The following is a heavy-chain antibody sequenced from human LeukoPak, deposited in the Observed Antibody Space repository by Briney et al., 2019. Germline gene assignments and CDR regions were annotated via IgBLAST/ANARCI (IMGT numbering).Heavy chain of an antibody. D-gene: IGHD5-24*01. Sequence: SETLSLTCAVYGGSFSGYYWSWIRQPPGKGLEWIGEINHSGSTYYNPSLKSRVTISVDTSKNQFSLKLSSVTAADTAVYYCARGTKMATTPFDYWGQGTLVTVSS. CDR1: GGSFSGYY. V-gene: IGHV4-34*09. J-gene: IGHJ4*02. CDR2: INHSGST. CDR3: ARGTKMATTPFDY.